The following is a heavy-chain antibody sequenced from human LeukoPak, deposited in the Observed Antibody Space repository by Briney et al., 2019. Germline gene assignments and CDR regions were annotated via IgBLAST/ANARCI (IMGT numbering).Heavy chain of an antibody. J-gene: IGHJ6*04. D-gene: IGHD3-10*01. V-gene: IGHV3-33*01. CDR3: ARDDYGSGSYYGYYYYGMDV. CDR1: GFTFSSYG. Sequence: GGSLRLSCAASGFTFSSYGMHWVRQAPGKGLEWVAVIWYDGSNKYYADSVKGRFTISRDNSKNTLYLQMNSLRAEDTAVYYCARDDYGSGSYYGYYYYGMDVWGKGTTVTVSS. CDR2: IWYDGSNK.